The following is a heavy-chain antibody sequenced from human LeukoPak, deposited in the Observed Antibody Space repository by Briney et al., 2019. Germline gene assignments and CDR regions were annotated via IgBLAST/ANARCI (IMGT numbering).Heavy chain of an antibody. V-gene: IGHV3-23*01. CDR1: GFTFSDYA. CDR3: ARVIAPRLDAFDV. D-gene: IGHD6-6*01. CDR2: MTGTSGDT. Sequence: GGSLRPSCAASGFTFSDYAMTWVRQAPGKGLEWVSTMTGTSGDTFYADSVKGRFTIPRDNSENTLFLQMNGLGAEDAAVYYCARVIAPRLDAFDVWGQGTMVTVSS. J-gene: IGHJ3*01.